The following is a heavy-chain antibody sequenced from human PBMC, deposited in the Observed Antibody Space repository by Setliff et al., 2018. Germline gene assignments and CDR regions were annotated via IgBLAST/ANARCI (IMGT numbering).Heavy chain of an antibody. CDR1: GFSVSNYG. Sequence: PGGSLRLSCVASGFSVSNYGMNWVRQAPGKGLEWLSYISSSGGTIHYADSVKGRFTISKDTAENSVFLQMNSLRGGDTALYYCAGGYSFGYGVYWGQGVLVTVSS. CDR2: ISSSGGTI. CDR3: AGGYSFGYGVY. J-gene: IGHJ4*02. D-gene: IGHD5-18*01. V-gene: IGHV3-48*01.